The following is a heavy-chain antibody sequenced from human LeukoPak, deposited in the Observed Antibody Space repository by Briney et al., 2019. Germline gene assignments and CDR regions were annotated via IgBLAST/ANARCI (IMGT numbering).Heavy chain of an antibody. CDR3: ASLPRYCSSTSCYAVDY. CDR2: IIPIFGTA. Sequence: GSSVKVSCKASGGTFSSYAISWVRQAPGQGLEWMGGIIPIFGTANYAQKFQGRVTITTDESTSTAYMELSSLRSEDTAVYYCASLPRYCSSTSCYAVDYWGQGTLVTVSS. V-gene: IGHV1-69*05. J-gene: IGHJ4*02. D-gene: IGHD2-2*01. CDR1: GGTFSSYA.